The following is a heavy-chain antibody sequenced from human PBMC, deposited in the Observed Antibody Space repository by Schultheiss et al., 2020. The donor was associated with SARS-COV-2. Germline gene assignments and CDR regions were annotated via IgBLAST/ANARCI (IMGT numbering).Heavy chain of an antibody. V-gene: IGHV3-21*01. D-gene: IGHD6-19*01. CDR2: ISSSSSYI. CDR3: ARGSWVAVAGGRLDY. J-gene: IGHJ4*02. CDR1: GFTFSSYS. Sequence: GGSLRLSCAASGFTFSSYSMNWVRQAPGKGLEWVSSISSSSSYIYYADSVKGRFTISRDNSKNTLYLQMNSLRAEDTAVYYCARGSWVAVAGGRLDYWGQGTLVTVSS.